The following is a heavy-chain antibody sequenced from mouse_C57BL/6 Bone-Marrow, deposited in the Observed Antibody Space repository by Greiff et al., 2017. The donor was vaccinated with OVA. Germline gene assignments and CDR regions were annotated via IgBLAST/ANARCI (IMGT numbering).Heavy chain of an antibody. CDR2: INPNNGVT. CDR1: GYTFTDYN. Sequence: EVQLQQSGPELVKPGASVKIPCKASGYTFTDYNMDWVKQSHGKSLEWIGDINPNNGVTIYNQKFKGKATLTVDKSSSTAYMELRSLTSEDTAVYYCARTLLAWFAYWGQGTLVTVSA. V-gene: IGHV1-18*01. J-gene: IGHJ3*01. D-gene: IGHD1-1*02. CDR3: ARTLLAWFAY.